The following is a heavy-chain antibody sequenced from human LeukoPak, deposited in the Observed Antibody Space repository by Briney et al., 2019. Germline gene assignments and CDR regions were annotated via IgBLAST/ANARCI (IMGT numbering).Heavy chain of an antibody. J-gene: IGHJ4*02. CDR2: ISWNSGSI. D-gene: IGHD3-22*01. Sequence: PGGSLRLSCAASGFTFDDYAMHWVRQAPGKGLEWVSGISWNSGSIGYADSVKGRFTISRDNAKNPLYLQMNSLRAEDTALYYCAKDDSSGYYSFQGFDYWGQGTLVTVSS. V-gene: IGHV3-9*01. CDR1: GFTFDDYA. CDR3: AKDDSSGYYSFQGFDY.